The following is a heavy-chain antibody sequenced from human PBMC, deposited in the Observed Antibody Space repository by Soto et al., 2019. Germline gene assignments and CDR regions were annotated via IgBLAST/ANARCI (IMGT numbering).Heavy chain of an antibody. J-gene: IGHJ3*02. Sequence: GGSLRLSCAASGFTFSSYSMNWVRQAPGKGLEWVSAISGGGGSTYYADSVKGRFTISRDNSKNTLYLQMNSLRAEDTAVYYCAKAYYDSSGYSPDAFDIWGQGTMVTVS. CDR3: AKAYYDSSGYSPDAFDI. CDR2: ISGGGGST. D-gene: IGHD3-22*01. CDR1: GFTFSSYS. V-gene: IGHV3-23*01.